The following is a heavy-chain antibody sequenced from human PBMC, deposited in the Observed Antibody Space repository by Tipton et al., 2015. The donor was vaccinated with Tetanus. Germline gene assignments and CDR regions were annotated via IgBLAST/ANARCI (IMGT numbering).Heavy chain of an antibody. CDR1: GGSISTHY. CDR2: VYHSGAT. J-gene: IGHJ4*02. D-gene: IGHD6-13*01. Sequence: TLSLTCTVSGGSISTHYWTWIRQPPGKEPEWVGYVYHSGATNYHPSLKSRLAISADTSKNQFSLNLRSVITADTAVYFCAGVTAQRTELYFDHWGQGTLVTVSS. V-gene: IGHV4-59*11. CDR3: AGVTAQRTELYFDH.